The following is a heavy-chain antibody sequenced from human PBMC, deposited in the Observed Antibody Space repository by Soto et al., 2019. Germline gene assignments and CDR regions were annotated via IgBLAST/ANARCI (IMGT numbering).Heavy chain of an antibody. CDR2: ISAYNVNT. D-gene: IGHD2-21*02. CDR3: ESERYGYCYRPAGY. J-gene: IGHJ4*02. V-gene: IGHV1-18*01. Sequence: QVQLVESGAEVKKPGASVKVSCKASGYTFTSYGISWVRQAPGQGLEWMGWISAYNVNTNYAQKLQDRVTMTTDSYMSTAYMELRTLRSDDTGVYYCESERYGYCYRPAGYWGQGTLVTFSS. CDR1: GYTFTSYG.